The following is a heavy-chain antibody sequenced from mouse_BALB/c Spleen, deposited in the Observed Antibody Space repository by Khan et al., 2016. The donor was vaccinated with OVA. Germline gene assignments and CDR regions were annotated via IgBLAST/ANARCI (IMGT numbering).Heavy chain of an antibody. CDR3: ARQPYYHYNIMDY. Sequence: VKLQESGPGLVAPSQSLSITCTISGFSLTNYGVHWVHQPPGKGLEWLVVIWNDGNTAYNSALKSRLTISKDNSKSQVFLKMNSLQTDDTAMYFCARQPYYHYNIMDYWGQGTSVTVSS. V-gene: IGHV2-6-1*01. CDR1: GFSLTNYG. D-gene: IGHD2-10*01. CDR2: IWNDGNT. J-gene: IGHJ4*01.